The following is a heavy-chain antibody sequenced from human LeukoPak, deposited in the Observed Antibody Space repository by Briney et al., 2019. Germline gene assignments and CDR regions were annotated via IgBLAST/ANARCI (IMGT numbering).Heavy chain of an antibody. V-gene: IGHV3-74*01. Sequence: GGSLRLSCAASGFIFSDYAMHWVRQAPGKGLVWVSRIISDGSTTDYADSVKGRFTISRDNAKNTLCLQMNSLRDEDTAMYYCTRDRARAGGEILDYWGQGTLVTVSS. D-gene: IGHD3-10*01. CDR1: GFIFSDYA. CDR3: TRDRARAGGEILDY. J-gene: IGHJ4*02. CDR2: IISDGSTT.